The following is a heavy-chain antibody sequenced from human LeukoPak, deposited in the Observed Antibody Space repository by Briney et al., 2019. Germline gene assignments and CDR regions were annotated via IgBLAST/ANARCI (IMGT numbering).Heavy chain of an antibody. CDR1: GGSISSYY. Sequence: SETLSLTCAVYGGSISSYYWSWIRQPAGKGLEWIGRIYTSGSTNYNPSLKSRVTVSVDTSKNQFSLKLSSVTAADTAVYYCARDLSGYYYDDAFDIWGQGTMVTVSS. CDR3: ARDLSGYYYDDAFDI. V-gene: IGHV4-4*07. J-gene: IGHJ3*02. CDR2: IYTSGST. D-gene: IGHD3-22*01.